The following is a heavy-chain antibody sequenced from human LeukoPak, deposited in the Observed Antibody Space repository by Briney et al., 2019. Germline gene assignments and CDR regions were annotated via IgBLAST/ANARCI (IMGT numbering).Heavy chain of an antibody. CDR1: EFTFSNYG. J-gene: IGHJ2*01. D-gene: IGHD6-19*01. V-gene: IGHV3-30*18. CDR2: ISKDGSTK. Sequence: GGSLRLSCAASEFTFSNYGMHWVRQAPGKGLEWVAVISKDGSTKIYSAAVKGRFTIYRDNSRNTMYLQMNSLRPEDTAVYFCAKEYSSGWSYWYFDLWGRGTLVTVSA. CDR3: AKEYSSGWSYWYFDL.